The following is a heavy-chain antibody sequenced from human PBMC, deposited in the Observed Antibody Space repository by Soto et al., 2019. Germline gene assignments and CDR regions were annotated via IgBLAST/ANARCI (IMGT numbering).Heavy chain of an antibody. J-gene: IGHJ4*02. Sequence: SLRLSCAGSGLTFSNYWIHWVRQAPGQGLAWVSRISRDGSSTTYADSVKDRFTISREFAKNTVYLQMNSLRAEDTAVYYCARESSGYSSYFDYWGQGTLVTVSS. D-gene: IGHD5-12*01. V-gene: IGHV3-74*01. CDR1: GLTFSNYW. CDR3: ARESSGYSSYFDY. CDR2: ISRDGSST.